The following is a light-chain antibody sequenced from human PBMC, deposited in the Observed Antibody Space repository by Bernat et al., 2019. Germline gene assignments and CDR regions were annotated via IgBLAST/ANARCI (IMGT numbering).Light chain of an antibody. CDR1: SSDVGGYNL. CDR2: EVI. J-gene: IGLJ3*02. V-gene: IGLV2-23*02. Sequence: QYALTQLASVSGSPGQSVAISCSGTSSDVGGYNLVSWYQQFPGKAPKLIIYEVIKRPSGVSDRFSGTESGNTASLTISGLQAEDEADYYCCSYAGGDRLVFGGGTKLTVL. CDR3: CSYAGGDRLV.